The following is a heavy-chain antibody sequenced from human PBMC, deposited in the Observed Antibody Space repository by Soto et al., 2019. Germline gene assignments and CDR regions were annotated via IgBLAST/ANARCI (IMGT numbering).Heavy chain of an antibody. Sequence: QVQLVQAGAEVKKPGASVKVSCKASGYTFTSYGISWVRQAPGQGREWMGWISAYNGNTNYAKKLQGRVTMTTDTSTSKVYMALRSLRSDDTDVYYCARESSSSCHDYWGRGTMFTVPS. V-gene: IGHV1-18*01. CDR2: ISAYNGNT. J-gene: IGHJ4*02. CDR1: GYTFTSYG. D-gene: IGHD6-13*01. CDR3: ARESSSSCHDY.